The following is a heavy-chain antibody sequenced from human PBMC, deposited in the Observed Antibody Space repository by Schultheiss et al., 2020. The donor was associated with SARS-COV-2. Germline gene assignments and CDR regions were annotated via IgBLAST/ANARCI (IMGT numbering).Heavy chain of an antibody. J-gene: IGHJ6*02. D-gene: IGHD6-19*01. CDR2: ISYDGSNK. CDR1: GFTFSSYG. CDR3: AKDLAAVADPVYYYYYGMDV. V-gene: IGHV3-30*18. Sequence: LSLTCAASGFTFSSYGMHWVRQAPGKGLEWVAVISYDGSNKYYADSVKGRFTISRDNSKNTLYLQMNSLRAEDTAVYYCAKDLAAVADPVYYYYYGMDVWGQGTTVTVSS.